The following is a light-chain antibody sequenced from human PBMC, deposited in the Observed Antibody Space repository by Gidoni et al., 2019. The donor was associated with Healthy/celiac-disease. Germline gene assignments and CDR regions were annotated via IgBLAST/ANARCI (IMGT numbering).Light chain of an antibody. J-gene: IGKJ2*01. CDR1: QSVSSN. V-gene: IGKV3-15*01. CDR3: QQYNNWPPMYT. CDR2: GAS. Sequence: EIVMTQSPATLSVSPGERATLSCRASQSVSSNLAWYQQKPGQAPRLLIYGASTRATGIPARFSGSGSGTEFTLTISNLQSEDFAVYYCQQYNNWPPMYTFGQXTKLEIK.